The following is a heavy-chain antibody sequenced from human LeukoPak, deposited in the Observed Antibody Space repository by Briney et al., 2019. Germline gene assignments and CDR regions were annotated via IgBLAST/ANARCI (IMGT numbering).Heavy chain of an antibody. CDR3: AKDWVYCSSTSCKRGLYYYYYYGMDV. CDR1: GFTFSSYG. V-gene: IGHV3-30*02. J-gene: IGHJ6*02. CDR2: IRYDGSNK. D-gene: IGHD2-2*01. Sequence: GGSLRLSCAASGFTFSSYGMHWVRQAPGKGLEWVAFIRYDGSNKYYADSVKGRFTISRDNSKNTLYLQMNSLRAEDTAVYYCAKDWVYCSSTSCKRGLYYYYYYGMDVWGQGTTVTVS.